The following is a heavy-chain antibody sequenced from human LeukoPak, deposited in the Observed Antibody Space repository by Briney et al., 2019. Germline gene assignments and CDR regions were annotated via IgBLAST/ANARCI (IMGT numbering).Heavy chain of an antibody. J-gene: IGHJ4*02. CDR1: GGSFSGYY. V-gene: IGHV4-34*01. CDR2: INHSGST. CDR3: ARLAVAGTPYFDY. D-gene: IGHD6-19*01. Sequence: KPSETLSLTCAVYGGSFSGYYWSWIRQPPGKGLEWIGEINHSGSTNYNPSLKSRVTISVDTSKNQFSLKLSSVTAADTAVYYCARLAVAGTPYFDYWGQGTLVTVSS.